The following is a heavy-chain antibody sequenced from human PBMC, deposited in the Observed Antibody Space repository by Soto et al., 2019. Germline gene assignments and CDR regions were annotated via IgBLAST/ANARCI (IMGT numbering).Heavy chain of an antibody. CDR2: IDPSDSYT. CDR1: GYSFTSYW. V-gene: IGHV5-10-1*01. CDR3: ARHLPLGYYYDSSGYFGWSDP. J-gene: IGHJ5*02. Sequence: PVESLKISCKGSGYSFTSYWISWVRQMPGKGLEWMGRIDPSDSYTNYSPSFQGHVTISADKSISTAYLQWSSLKASDTAMYYCARHLPLGYYYDSSGYFGWSDPWGQGTLVTVSS. D-gene: IGHD3-22*01.